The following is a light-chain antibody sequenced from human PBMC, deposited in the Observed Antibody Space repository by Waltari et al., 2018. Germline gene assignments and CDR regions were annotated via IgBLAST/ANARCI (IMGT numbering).Light chain of an antibody. CDR2: RVS. CDR1: QSLVHSDGNTH. V-gene: IGKV2-30*02. J-gene: IGKJ2*01. CDR3: MQGTHWPYT. Sequence: DVVMTQSPITLPVTLGQPASISCKSSQSLVHSDGNTHLNWFQQRPGQSPRRLIYRVSNRDSGVPGIYSGSESGTDVTLKISRVDAADVWVYCCMQGTHWPYTFCQGTKLDIK.